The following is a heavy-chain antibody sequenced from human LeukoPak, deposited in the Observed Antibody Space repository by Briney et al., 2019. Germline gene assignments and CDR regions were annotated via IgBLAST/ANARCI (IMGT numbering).Heavy chain of an antibody. J-gene: IGHJ1*01. CDR3: ASGPVVPAAIAALWFQH. V-gene: IGHV4-30-2*01. CDR1: GGSISSGGYY. D-gene: IGHD2-2*02. Sequence: SQTLSLTCTVSGGSISSGGYYWSWIRQPPGKGLEWIGYIYHSGSTYYNPSLKSRVTISVDRSKNQFSLKLSSVTAADTAVYYCASGPVVPAAIAALWFQHWGQGTLVTVSS. CDR2: IYHSGST.